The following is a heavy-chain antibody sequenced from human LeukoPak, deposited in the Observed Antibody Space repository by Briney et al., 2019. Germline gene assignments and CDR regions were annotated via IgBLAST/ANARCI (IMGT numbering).Heavy chain of an antibody. CDR3: ARPLYYYGSGDD. Sequence: PGGSLRLSCAASGFNFSTYSMNWVRQAPGKGLEWVSYISSSSSTIYYADSVKGRFTISRDNAKNSLYLQMTSLRDEDTAVYYCARPLYYYGSGDDWGQGTLVTVSS. D-gene: IGHD3-10*01. V-gene: IGHV3-48*02. J-gene: IGHJ4*02. CDR2: ISSSSSTI. CDR1: GFNFSTYS.